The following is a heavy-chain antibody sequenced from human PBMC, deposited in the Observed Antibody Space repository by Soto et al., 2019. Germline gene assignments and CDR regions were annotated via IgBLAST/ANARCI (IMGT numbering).Heavy chain of an antibody. D-gene: IGHD6-19*01. CDR1: GYTFTSYD. CDR3: ARESGASSAVDY. CDR2: MNPNSGNT. J-gene: IGHJ4*02. Sequence: QVKLVQSGAEVKKPGASVKVYCKASGYTFTSYDINWVRQATGQGLEWMGWMNPNSGNTGYAQKFQGRVTMTRNNSISTAYMELSSLRAEDTAVYYCARESGASSAVDYCGQGTLVIVSS. V-gene: IGHV1-8*01.